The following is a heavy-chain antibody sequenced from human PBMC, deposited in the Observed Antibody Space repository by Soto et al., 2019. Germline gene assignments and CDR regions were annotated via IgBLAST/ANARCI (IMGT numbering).Heavy chain of an antibody. J-gene: IGHJ4*02. Sequence: SETLSLTCTVSGGSISSNNYYWGWIRQPPGKGLEWIGSVYNTGSAYYNPSLKSRVTISVDTPKNQFSLKLNSVTAADTALYYCARLLRYQHRTDYWGQGTLVTVSS. CDR1: GGSISSNNYY. CDR3: ARLLRYQHRTDY. D-gene: IGHD5-12*01. CDR2: VYNTGSA. V-gene: IGHV4-39*01.